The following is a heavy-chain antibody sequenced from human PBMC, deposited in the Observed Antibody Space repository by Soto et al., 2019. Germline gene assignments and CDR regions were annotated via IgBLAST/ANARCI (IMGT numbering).Heavy chain of an antibody. Sequence: QVQLVQSGAEVKKPGASVKVSCKASGYTFNTYGFTWVRQAPGQGLEWMGWIGARNGDTNYVQKFQGRVTMTTETSTTTPYMELRNLTSDDTAVYYCARDWRGAEGFDPWGQGTLVTVSS. D-gene: IGHD3-3*01. CDR2: IGARNGDT. CDR1: GYTFNTYG. CDR3: ARDWRGAEGFDP. V-gene: IGHV1-18*01. J-gene: IGHJ5*02.